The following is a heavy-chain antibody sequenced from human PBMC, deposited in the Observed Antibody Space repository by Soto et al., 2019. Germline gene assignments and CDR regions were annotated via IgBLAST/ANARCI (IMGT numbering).Heavy chain of an antibody. CDR2: ISNDGGKK. D-gene: IGHD7-27*01. Sequence: PGGSLRLSCGASGFAFTGHALHWVRQAPGKGLELVALISNDGGKKQYAESVEGRFTVSRDSSRNTLYLQLNSLRPDDTAGYFCARDARNTGGLPFFDFWGEGKLVTVSS. V-gene: IGHV3-30-3*01. CDR1: GFAFTGHA. J-gene: IGHJ4*02. CDR3: ARDARNTGGLPFFDF.